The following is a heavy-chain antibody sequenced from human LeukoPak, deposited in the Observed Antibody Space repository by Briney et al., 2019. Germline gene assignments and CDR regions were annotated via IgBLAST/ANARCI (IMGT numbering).Heavy chain of an antibody. J-gene: IGHJ4*02. CDR1: GFTFDDYA. CDR3: AKDISYYYDSSGVDY. D-gene: IGHD3-22*01. CDR2: ISWNSGSI. V-gene: IGHV3-9*01. Sequence: GRSLRLSCAASGFTFDDYAMHWVRHAPGKGLEWVSGISWNSGSIGYADSVKGRFTISRDNAKSSLYLQMNSLRAEDTALYYCAKDISYYYDSSGVDYWGQGTLVTVSS.